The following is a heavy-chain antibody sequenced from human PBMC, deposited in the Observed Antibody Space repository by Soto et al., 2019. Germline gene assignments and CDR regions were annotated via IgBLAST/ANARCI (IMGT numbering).Heavy chain of an antibody. D-gene: IGHD2-21*01. CDR2: VYSSGTT. V-gene: IGHV4-4*07. CDR3: ARDIASYAYGEGY. CDR1: GGSINSYW. J-gene: IGHJ4*02. Sequence: SETLSLTCSVSGGSINSYWWSWIRQPAGKGLEWIGRVYSSGTTDYNPSLNSRATLSVETSKNQFSLKLSSVTAADTAVYYCARDIASYAYGEGYWGQGIQVTVSS.